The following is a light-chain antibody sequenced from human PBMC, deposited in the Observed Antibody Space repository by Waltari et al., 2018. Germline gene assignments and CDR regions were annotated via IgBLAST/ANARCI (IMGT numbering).Light chain of an antibody. V-gene: IGKV3-20*01. CDR1: QSVGGNY. J-gene: IGKJ1*01. Sequence: IVLTQSPGTLSLSPGERATLSCRASQSVGGNYLAWYQQKPGQAPRLLISDASSRATGIPDRFSGGGSGTDFTLTISRLEPEDFAVYYCQQYDRSPKTFGQGTQVEIK. CDR2: DAS. CDR3: QQYDRSPKT.